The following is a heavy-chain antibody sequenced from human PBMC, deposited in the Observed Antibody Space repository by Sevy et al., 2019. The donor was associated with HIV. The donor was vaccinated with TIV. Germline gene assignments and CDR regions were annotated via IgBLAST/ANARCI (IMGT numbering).Heavy chain of an antibody. V-gene: IGHV3-48*03. D-gene: IGHD6-19*01. Sequence: GGSLRLSCAASGFTFSSYEMNWVRQAPGKGLEWISYITLSGSSMYYADSVKGRFTISRDNAKNSLYLQMNSLRAEDTTVYYCARDRQAITLAGTAIDYWGQGTQVTVSS. CDR3: ARDRQAITLAGTAIDY. CDR2: ITLSGSSM. J-gene: IGHJ4*02. CDR1: GFTFSSYE.